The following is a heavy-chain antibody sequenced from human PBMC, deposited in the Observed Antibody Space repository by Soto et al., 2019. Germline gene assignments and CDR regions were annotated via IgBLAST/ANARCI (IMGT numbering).Heavy chain of an antibody. CDR1: GFNFDDYA. J-gene: IGHJ5*02. CDR2: INWNSYII. Sequence: GGSLRLSCAASGFNFDDYALHWVRQAPGKGLEWVSGINWNSYIIGYADSVRGRFTISRDNAKNSLYLQMNSLRAEDTAVYYCARARSQVFDPWGQGTLVTVSS. V-gene: IGHV3-9*01. CDR3: ARARSQVFDP.